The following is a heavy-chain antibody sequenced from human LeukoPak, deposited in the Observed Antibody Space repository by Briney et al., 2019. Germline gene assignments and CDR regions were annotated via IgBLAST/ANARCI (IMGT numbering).Heavy chain of an antibody. CDR3: ARVSTYFGVVTDFDY. CDR1: GYTFTSCD. V-gene: IGHV1-8*01. D-gene: IGHD3-3*01. Sequence: ASVKVSCKASGYTFTSCDINWVRQANAQGQGWMGWMSGNSGNTGYAQKVQGRVTMTRNTYISSAYMELSSLRSEDTAVYYCARVSTYFGVVTDFDYWGQGTLVTVSS. J-gene: IGHJ4*02. CDR2: MSGNSGNT.